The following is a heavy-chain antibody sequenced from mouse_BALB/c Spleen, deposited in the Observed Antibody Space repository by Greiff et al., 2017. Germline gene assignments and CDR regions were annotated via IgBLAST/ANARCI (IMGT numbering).Heavy chain of an antibody. CDR1: GFTFSCYA. V-gene: IGHV5-6-5*01. D-gene: IGHD1-1*01. J-gene: IGHJ2*01. CDR2: ISSGGST. Sequence: EVHLVESGGGLVKPGGSLKLSCAASGFTFSCYAMSWVRQTPEKRLEWVASISSGGSTYYPDSVKGRFTISRDNARNILYLQMSSLRSEDTAMYYCARAKIYYGSSDYFDYWGQGTTLTVSS. CDR3: ARAKIYYGSSDYFDY.